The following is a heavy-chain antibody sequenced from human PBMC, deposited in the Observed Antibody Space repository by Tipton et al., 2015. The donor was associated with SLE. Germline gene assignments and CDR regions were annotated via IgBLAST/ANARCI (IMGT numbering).Heavy chain of an antibody. CDR2: ITNTGSP. CDR1: GGSFSGYH. CDR3: ARGISGYYYYFYMDV. D-gene: IGHD1-26*01. V-gene: IGHV4-34*01. J-gene: IGHJ6*03. Sequence: LRLSYALSGGSFSGYHWGWMRQSPGKGLEWIGEITNTGSPNYNPSLKSRVTISVDTSKSQLSLKLSSVTAADTAIYYCARGISGYYYYFYMDVWDKGTTVTVSS.